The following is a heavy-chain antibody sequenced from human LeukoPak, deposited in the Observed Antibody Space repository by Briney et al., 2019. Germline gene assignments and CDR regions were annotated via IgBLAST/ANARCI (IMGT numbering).Heavy chain of an antibody. V-gene: IGHV4-39*01. D-gene: IGHD3-9*01. Sequence: SETLSLTCTVSGDSISSSSYYWGWIRQPPGKGLEWIGSMYYSGSGSTYYNPSLKGRVTTSADMPKNQFSLKLTSVTAADTAIYYCARSPHDYDTLTGFDYWGQGTLVAVSS. CDR1: GDSISSSSYY. J-gene: IGHJ4*02. CDR3: ARSPHDYDTLTGFDY. CDR2: MYYSGSGST.